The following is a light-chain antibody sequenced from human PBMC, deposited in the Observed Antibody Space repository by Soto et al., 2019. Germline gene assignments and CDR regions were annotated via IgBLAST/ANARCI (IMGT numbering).Light chain of an antibody. J-gene: IGLJ1*01. V-gene: IGLV1-40*01. CDR1: SSNIGGGYD. CDR2: GNS. CDR3: QSYDSSLSVSEV. Sequence: VLTQPPSVSCVPRQRVTIACTGTSSNIGGGYDVHWYHQLPGTAPKLLIYGNSNRRSGVPDRFSGSKSGNSASLAMTGLQAEDEADYYWQSYDSSLSVSEVFGTGTKVTVL.